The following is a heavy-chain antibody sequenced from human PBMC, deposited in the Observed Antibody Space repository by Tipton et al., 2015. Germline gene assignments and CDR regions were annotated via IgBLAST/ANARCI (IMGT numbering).Heavy chain of an antibody. J-gene: IGHJ4*02. Sequence: GLVKPSENLSLTCTVSGVSISSYYWTWIRQPPGKGLQWVGNVFHTGATSYNSSLKSRLTFSIDTSKNQVSLRLSSVTAADTAVYYCAAFCYGGNCPDYWGQGTLVIVSA. CDR1: GVSISSYY. CDR2: VFHTGAT. CDR3: AAFCYGGNCPDY. D-gene: IGHD2-15*01. V-gene: IGHV4-59*01.